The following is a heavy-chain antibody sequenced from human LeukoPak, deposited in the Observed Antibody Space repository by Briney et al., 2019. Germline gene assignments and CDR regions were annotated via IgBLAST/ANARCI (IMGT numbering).Heavy chain of an antibody. D-gene: IGHD6-13*01. CDR1: GGSISSDSYY. V-gene: IGHV4-39*01. CDR3: ARQQIAAARFDD. CDR2: IYSGGST. Sequence: SEPLSLTCTVSGGSISSDSYYWGWIRQPPGKGLEWIGLIYSGGSTNYNPSLKSRVIISVDTSKNQFSLKVSSVTAADTAVYYCARQQIAAARFDDWGQGTRATVSS. J-gene: IGHJ4*02.